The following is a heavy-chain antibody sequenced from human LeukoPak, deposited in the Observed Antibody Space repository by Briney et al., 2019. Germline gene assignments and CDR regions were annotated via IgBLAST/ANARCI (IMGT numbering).Heavy chain of an antibody. V-gene: IGHV4-39*01. Sequence: KPSETLSLTCTVSGGSISSSSYYWGWIRQPPGKGLEWIGSIYYSGSTYYNPSLKSRVTISVDTSKNQFSLKLSSVTAADTAVYYCWGHKYSYDFYSDYWGQGTLVTVSS. CDR1: GGSISSSSYY. CDR2: IYYSGST. CDR3: WGHKYSYDFYSDY. D-gene: IGHD5-18*01. J-gene: IGHJ4*02.